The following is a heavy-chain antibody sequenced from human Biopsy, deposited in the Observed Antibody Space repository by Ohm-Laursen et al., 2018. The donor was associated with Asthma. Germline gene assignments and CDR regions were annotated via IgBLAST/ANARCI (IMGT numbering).Heavy chain of an antibody. Sequence: SLRLSCAASGFTVSRDHMFCVRQAPGKGLEWVSVIYSGGTSHTADSVRGRFTISRDFSKNTLHLQMHSLRVEDTAVYYCARGDSSGWSHYYFDYWGQGTLVTASS. D-gene: IGHD6-19*01. CDR3: ARGDSSGWSHYYFDY. CDR1: GFTVSRDH. CDR2: IYSGGTS. V-gene: IGHV3-53*01. J-gene: IGHJ4*02.